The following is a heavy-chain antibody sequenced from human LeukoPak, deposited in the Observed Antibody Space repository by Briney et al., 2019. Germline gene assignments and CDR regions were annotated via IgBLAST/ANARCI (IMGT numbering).Heavy chain of an antibody. CDR1: GGSINSYY. J-gene: IGHJ4*02. CDR2: IYYSGST. V-gene: IGHV4-59*01. D-gene: IGHD4-17*01. CDR3: ARAGTTVTTYDY. Sequence: SETLSLTCTVSGGSINSYYWSWIRQPPGRGLEWIGYIYYSGSTNYNPSLKSRVTISVDTSKNQFSLKLSSVTAADTALYYCARAGTTVTTYDYWGQGTLVTVSS.